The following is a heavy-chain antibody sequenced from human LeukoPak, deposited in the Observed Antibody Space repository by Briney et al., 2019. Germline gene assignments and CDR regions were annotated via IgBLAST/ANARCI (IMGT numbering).Heavy chain of an antibody. V-gene: IGHV4-30-2*01. CDR3: AGYYGSGSPFDH. CDR1: GGPISGGGYY. D-gene: IGHD3-10*01. J-gene: IGHJ4*02. Sequence: PSETLSLTCTVSGGPISGGGYYWSWIRRPPGKGLGWIGYIYHSGSTYYNPSLQSRVTISIDRSKNQFSLKLSSVTAADTAVYYCAGYYGSGSPFDHWGQGTLVTVSS. CDR2: IYHSGST.